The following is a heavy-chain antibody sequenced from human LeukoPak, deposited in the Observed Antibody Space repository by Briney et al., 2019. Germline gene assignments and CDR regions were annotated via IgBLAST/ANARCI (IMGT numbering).Heavy chain of an antibody. CDR1: GGSISSYY. Sequence: PSETLSLTCTVSGGSISSYYWSWIRQPPGKGLEWIGHIYYGGSTNYNPSLKSRVTISVDTSKNQFSLKLSSVTAADTAVYYCTREGGQWLQPTWGQGTLVTVSS. D-gene: IGHD6-19*01. CDR2: IYYGGST. CDR3: TREGGQWLQPT. V-gene: IGHV4-59*01. J-gene: IGHJ5*02.